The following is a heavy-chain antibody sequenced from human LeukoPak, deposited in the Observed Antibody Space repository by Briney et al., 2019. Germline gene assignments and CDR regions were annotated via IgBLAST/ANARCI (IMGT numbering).Heavy chain of an antibody. J-gene: IGHJ5*02. Sequence: GGSLRLSCAASGFTFSSYSMNWVRQAPGKGLEWVSSISSSSSYIYYADSVKGRFTISRDNAKNSLYLQMNSLRAEDTAEYYCARARCSYYDYVWGSYRPCWFDPWGQGTLVTVSS. D-gene: IGHD3-16*02. CDR1: GFTFSSYS. CDR2: ISSSSSYI. CDR3: ARARCSYYDYVWGSYRPCWFDP. V-gene: IGHV3-21*01.